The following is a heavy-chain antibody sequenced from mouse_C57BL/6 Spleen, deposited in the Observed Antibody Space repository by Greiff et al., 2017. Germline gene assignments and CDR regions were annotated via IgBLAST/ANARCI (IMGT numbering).Heavy chain of an antibody. CDR3: ARTGYYGNYGAMDY. V-gene: IGHV2-2*01. J-gene: IGHJ4*01. CDR1: GFSLTSYG. CDR2: IWSGGST. D-gene: IGHD2-1*01. Sequence: VQLQQSGPGLVQPSQSLSITCTVSGFSLTSYGVHWVRQSPGKGLEWLGVIWSGGSTDYNAAFISRLSISKDNSKSQVFFKMNSLQADDTAIYYCARTGYYGNYGAMDYWGQGTSVTVSS.